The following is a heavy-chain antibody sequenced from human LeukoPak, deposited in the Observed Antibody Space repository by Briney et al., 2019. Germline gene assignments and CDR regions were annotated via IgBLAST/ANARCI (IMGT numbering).Heavy chain of an antibody. J-gene: IGHJ5*02. CDR3: AKLSSKVVSSWLLFDP. V-gene: IGHV3-30*02. D-gene: IGHD2-21*01. Sequence: GGSLRLSRAASGFTFSSYGMHWVRQAPGKGLEWVAFIRYDGSNKYYADSVKGRFTISRDNSKNTLYLQMNSLRAEDTAVYYCAKLSSKVVSSWLLFDPWGQGTLVTVSS. CDR2: IRYDGSNK. CDR1: GFTFSSYG.